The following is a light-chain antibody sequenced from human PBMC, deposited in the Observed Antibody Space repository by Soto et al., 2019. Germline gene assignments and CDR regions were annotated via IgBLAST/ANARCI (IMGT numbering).Light chain of an antibody. CDR2: DVS. J-gene: IGLJ2*01. V-gene: IGLV2-14*01. CDR1: SSDVGGYNY. Sequence: QSALTQPASVSGSPGQSITISCTGTSSDVGGYNYVSWYQQHPGKAPKLIIYDVSNRPSGVSSRFSGSKSGNTASLTISGLQAEDEAEYYCSSYTSSSSLVFGGGTKLTVL. CDR3: SSYTSSSSLV.